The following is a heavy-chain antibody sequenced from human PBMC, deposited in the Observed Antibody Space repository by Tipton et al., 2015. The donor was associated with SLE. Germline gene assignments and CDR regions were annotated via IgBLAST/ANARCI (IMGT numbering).Heavy chain of an antibody. CDR3: ARDDLTVGAFDI. CDR1: GGSISSYY. CDR2: IYYSGST. J-gene: IGHJ3*02. V-gene: IGHV4-59*01. D-gene: IGHD4-11*01. Sequence: GLVKPSETLSLTCTVSGGSISSYYWSWIRQPPGKGLEWIGYIYYSGSTNYNPSLKSRVTISVDTSKNQFSLKLSSVTAADTAVYYCARDDLTVGAFDIWGQGTMVTVSS.